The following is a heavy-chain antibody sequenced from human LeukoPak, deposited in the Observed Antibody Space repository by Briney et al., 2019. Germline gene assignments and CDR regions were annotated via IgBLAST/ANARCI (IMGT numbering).Heavy chain of an antibody. Sequence: GGSLRLSCAASGFTFSDYYMSWVRQAPGKGLEWVSYISFSGDTISFADSVKGRFTISRDNAKNSLYLQMNSLRAEDTAVYYCARSGHYDGSSYDAFDMWGQGTMVTVSS. D-gene: IGHD3-22*01. J-gene: IGHJ3*02. CDR2: ISFSGDTI. CDR1: GFTFSDYY. CDR3: ARSGHYDGSSYDAFDM. V-gene: IGHV3-11*04.